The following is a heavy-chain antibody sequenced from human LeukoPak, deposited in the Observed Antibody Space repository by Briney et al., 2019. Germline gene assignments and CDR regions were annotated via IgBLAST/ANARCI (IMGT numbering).Heavy chain of an antibody. CDR2: ISSSGSTI. D-gene: IGHD2-21*02. V-gene: IGHV3-11*01. CDR1: GFTFSDYY. Sequence: PGGSLRLSCAASGFTFSDYYMSWIRQAPGKGLEWVSYISSSGSTIYYADSVKGRFTISRDNAKNSLYLQMNSLRAEDTAVYYCARDGLDCGGDCWGYYYYYGMDVWGQGTTVTVSS. CDR3: ARDGLDCGGDCWGYYYYYGMDV. J-gene: IGHJ6*02.